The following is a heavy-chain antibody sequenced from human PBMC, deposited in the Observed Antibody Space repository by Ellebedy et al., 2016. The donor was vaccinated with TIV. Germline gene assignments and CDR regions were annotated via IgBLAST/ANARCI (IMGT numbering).Heavy chain of an antibody. CDR3: ARDRPRSSKQDPGSDDAFDI. CDR1: GGSISSYY. Sequence: SETLSLTCTVSGGSISSYYWSWIRQPPGKGLEWIGFIYYSGSSHYNPSLKSRVTISVDTSKNQFSLKLSSVTAADTAVYYCARDRPRSSKQDPGSDDAFDIWGQGTMVTVSS. CDR2: IYYSGSS. V-gene: IGHV4-59*01. J-gene: IGHJ3*02. D-gene: IGHD3-10*01.